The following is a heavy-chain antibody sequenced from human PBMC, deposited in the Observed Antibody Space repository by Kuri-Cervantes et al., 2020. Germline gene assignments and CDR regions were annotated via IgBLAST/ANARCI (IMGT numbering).Heavy chain of an antibody. CDR1: GSTFRRYW. J-gene: IGHJ6*03. CDR2: ISSTSSYI. CDR3: AKDLEVMPYYYYMEV. V-gene: IGHV3-21*03. D-gene: IGHD2-2*01. Sequence: GGSLRLSCAASGSTFRRYWMHWVRQAPGKGLVWVSCISSTSSYIYYADSVKGRFTVSRDNAKNSLYLQMNSLRAEDTAVYYCAKDLEVMPYYYYMEVWGKGTTVTVSS.